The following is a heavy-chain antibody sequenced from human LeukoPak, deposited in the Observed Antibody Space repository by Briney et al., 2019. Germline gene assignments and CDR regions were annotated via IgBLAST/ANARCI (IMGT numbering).Heavy chain of an antibody. V-gene: IGHV4-34*01. CDR2: INHSGST. CDR3: ARREYYYDSSGHFDY. Sequence: SETLSLTCAVYGGSFSGYYWSWIRQPPGKGLEWIGEINHSGSTNYNPSLKSRVTISVDTSKNQFSLKLSSVTAADTAAYYCARREYYYDSSGHFDYWGQGTLVTVSS. J-gene: IGHJ4*02. D-gene: IGHD3-22*01. CDR1: GGSFSGYY.